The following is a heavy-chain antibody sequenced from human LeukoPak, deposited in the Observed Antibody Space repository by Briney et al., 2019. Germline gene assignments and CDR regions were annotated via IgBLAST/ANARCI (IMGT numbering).Heavy chain of an antibody. J-gene: IGHJ4*02. CDR2: INHSGST. CDR1: GGSFSGYY. D-gene: IGHD6-13*01. V-gene: IGHV4-34*01. CDR3: ARELGSWYNY. Sequence: SETLSLTCAVYGGSFSGYYWSWIRQPPGKGLEWIGEINHSGSTNYNPSLKSRVTISVDTSKNQFSLKLSSVTAADTAVYYCARELGSWYNYWGQGTLVTASS.